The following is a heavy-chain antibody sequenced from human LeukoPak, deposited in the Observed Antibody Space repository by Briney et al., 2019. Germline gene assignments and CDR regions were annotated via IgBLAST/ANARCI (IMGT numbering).Heavy chain of an antibody. CDR2: ISDSNNKT. CDR3: ARAYDILTGPDY. CDR1: GYTCTSYG. J-gene: IGHJ4*02. D-gene: IGHD3-9*01. Sequence: ASVKVSCKASGYTCTSYGLSWVRKAPGQGLEWMGWISDSNNKTNYAQNLQGRVTMTTDTSTSTAYMELRSLRSDDTAVYYCARAYDILTGPDYWGQGTLVTVSS. V-gene: IGHV1-18*01.